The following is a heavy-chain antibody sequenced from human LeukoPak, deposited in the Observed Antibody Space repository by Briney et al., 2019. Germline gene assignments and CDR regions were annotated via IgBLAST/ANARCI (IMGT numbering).Heavy chain of an antibody. CDR3: AGSNYYGSGSYLHPSDY. V-gene: IGHV1-69*04. J-gene: IGHJ4*02. CDR1: GGTFSSYA. D-gene: IGHD3-10*01. CDR2: IIPILGIA. Sequence: SVKVSCKASGGTFSSYAINWVRQAPGQGLERMGRIIPILGIANYAQKFQGRVTITADKSTSTAYMELSSLRSEDTAVYYCAGSNYYGSGSYLHPSDYWGQGTLVTVSS.